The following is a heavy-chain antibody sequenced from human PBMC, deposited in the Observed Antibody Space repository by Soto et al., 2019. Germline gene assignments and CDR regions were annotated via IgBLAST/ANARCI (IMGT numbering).Heavy chain of an antibody. CDR2: ISAYNGNT. D-gene: IGHD6-19*01. CDR1: GYTFTSYG. J-gene: IGHJ6*02. Sequence: QVQLVQSGAEVKKPGASVKVSCKASGYTFTSYGISWVRQAPGQGLEWMGWISAYNGNTNYAQKLQGRVTMTTDTSTSTAYRELRSLRSDDTAVYYCARDRQWLVGDYYYYGMDVCGQGTTVTVSS. V-gene: IGHV1-18*01. CDR3: ARDRQWLVGDYYYYGMDV.